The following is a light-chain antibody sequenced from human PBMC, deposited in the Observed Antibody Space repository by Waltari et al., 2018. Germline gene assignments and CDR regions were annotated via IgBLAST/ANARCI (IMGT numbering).Light chain of an antibody. CDR2: AAS. Sequence: DIQMTPSPSSLSASVGDTVTITCRTSQKIDRSLNWYHQRPGNAPKRLIFAASTLQSGVSSRFSGSGSGTDFTLTISGLQPEDFATYCCQQRHRGPGTFGQGTQVDI. V-gene: IGKV1-39*01. CDR1: QKIDRS. J-gene: IGKJ1*01. CDR3: QQRHRGPGT.